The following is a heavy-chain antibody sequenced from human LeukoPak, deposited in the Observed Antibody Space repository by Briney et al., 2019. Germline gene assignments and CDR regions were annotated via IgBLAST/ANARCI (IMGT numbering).Heavy chain of an antibody. V-gene: IGHV3-30*18. CDR3: AKVDTAMANYYGMDV. D-gene: IGHD5-18*01. Sequence: PGGSLRLSCAASGFTISSYGMHWVRQAPGKGLEWVAVISYDGSNKYYADSVKGRFTISRDNSKNTLYLQMNSLRAEDTAVYYCAKVDTAMANYYGMDVWGQGTTVTVSS. J-gene: IGHJ6*02. CDR2: ISYDGSNK. CDR1: GFTISSYG.